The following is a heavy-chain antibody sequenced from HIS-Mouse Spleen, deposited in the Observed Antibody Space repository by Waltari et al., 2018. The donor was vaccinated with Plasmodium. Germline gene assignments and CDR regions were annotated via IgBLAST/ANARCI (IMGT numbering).Heavy chain of an antibody. V-gene: IGHV1-2*02. CDR3: ARDSGRGLFDY. J-gene: IGHJ4*02. Sequence: QVQLVQSGAEVKKPGASVKVSCKASGYTFTGSYMKWVRQAPGQGLVGVGWIKPNRCGTNYAQKLQGRVTMTRDTSISTAYMELGRLRSDDTAVYYCARDSGRGLFDYWGQGTLVTVSS. D-gene: IGHD2-15*01. CDR1: GYTFTGSY. CDR2: IKPNRCGT.